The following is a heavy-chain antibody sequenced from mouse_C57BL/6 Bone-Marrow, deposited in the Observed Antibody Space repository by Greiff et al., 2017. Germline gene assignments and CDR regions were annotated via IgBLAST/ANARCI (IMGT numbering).Heavy chain of an antibody. J-gene: IGHJ2*01. CDR3: SSFEGYYFDF. CDR2: IDPEIGDT. CDR1: GFNIKDDY. Sequence: EVQLQQSGAELVRPGASVKLSCTASGFNIKDDYIHWVKQRPEQGLEWIGWIDPEIGDTEYASKFQGKATITSDTSSNTAFLQLSSLTSEDTAVYYCSSFEGYYFDFWGQGTPLTVAS. V-gene: IGHV14-4*01. D-gene: IGHD3-3*01.